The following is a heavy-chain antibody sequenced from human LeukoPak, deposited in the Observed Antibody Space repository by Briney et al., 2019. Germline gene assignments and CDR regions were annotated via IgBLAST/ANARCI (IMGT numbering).Heavy chain of an antibody. Sequence: SETLSLTCTVSGGSISSYYWSWIRQPPGKGLEWIGCIYYSGSTNYNPSLKSRVTISVDTSKNQVSLKVSSVTAADTAVYYCARHVGRGTQIYYMDVWGKGTTVTVSS. CDR1: GGSISSYY. D-gene: IGHD3-16*01. V-gene: IGHV4-59*08. CDR3: ARHVGRGTQIYYMDV. J-gene: IGHJ6*03. CDR2: IYYSGST.